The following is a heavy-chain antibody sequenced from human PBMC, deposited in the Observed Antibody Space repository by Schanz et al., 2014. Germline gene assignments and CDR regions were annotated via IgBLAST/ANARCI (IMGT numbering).Heavy chain of an antibody. Sequence: EVQLLESGGGLVQPGGSLRLSCAASGFTFSSYAMSWVRQAPGKGLEWVSYVSRSTPDIYYADSVKGRFTISRDNSKNTLYLQMNSLRAEDTAVYYCAKSLESCPGGRCSRGYFDYWGQGTLVTVSS. CDR2: VSRSTPDI. J-gene: IGHJ4*02. CDR3: AKSLESCPGGRCSRGYFDY. V-gene: IGHV3-23*01. D-gene: IGHD2-8*02. CDR1: GFTFSSYA.